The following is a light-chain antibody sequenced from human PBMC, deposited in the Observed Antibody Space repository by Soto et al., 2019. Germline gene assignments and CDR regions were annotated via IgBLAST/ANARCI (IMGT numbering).Light chain of an antibody. V-gene: IGKV1-5*01. CDR3: QQYNNLSPWA. CDR1: QSISNR. J-gene: IGKJ1*01. Sequence: DIQMTQSPSTLSVSVGDTVTITCRASQSISNRLAWYQKKPGKAPKLLNYHASTVQRGVPSRFSGSGSGTEFTLTISSLQPDDFATYYCQQYNNLSPWAFGQGTEV. CDR2: HAS.